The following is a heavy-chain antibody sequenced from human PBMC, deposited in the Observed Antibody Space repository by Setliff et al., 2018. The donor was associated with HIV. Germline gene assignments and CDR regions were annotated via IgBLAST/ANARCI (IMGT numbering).Heavy chain of an antibody. CDR3: ARAAAGYSDPVWGH. V-gene: IGHV4-31*03. CDR2: IYYSGST. D-gene: IGHD3-9*01. CDR1: GGSISSGGYY. J-gene: IGHJ1*01. Sequence: SETLSLTCTVSGGSISSGGYYWSWNRQHPGKGLEWLGYIYYSGSTYYYPSLRRRVTISVYTSKNKFSLNLRSVTAADTAVYYCARAAAGYSDPVWGHWDQGTLVAVSS.